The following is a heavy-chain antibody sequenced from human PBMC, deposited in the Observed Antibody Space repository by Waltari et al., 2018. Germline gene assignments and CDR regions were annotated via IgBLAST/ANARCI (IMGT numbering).Heavy chain of an antibody. CDR2: IIPILGIA. Sequence: QVQLVQSGAEVKKPGSSVKVSCKASGGTFSSYAISWVRQAPGQGLEWMGGIIPILGIANYAQKFQGRVTITADKSTSTAYMELSSLRSEDTAVYYCARDRSIAARLFYYYYMDVWGKGTTVTISS. CDR3: ARDRSIAARLFYYYYMDV. J-gene: IGHJ6*03. CDR1: GGTFSSYA. D-gene: IGHD6-6*01. V-gene: IGHV1-69*10.